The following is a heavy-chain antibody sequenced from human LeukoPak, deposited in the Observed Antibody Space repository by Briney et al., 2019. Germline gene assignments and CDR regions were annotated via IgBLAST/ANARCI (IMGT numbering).Heavy chain of an antibody. CDR2: INPNSGGT. D-gene: IGHD2-15*01. V-gene: IGHV1-2*04. J-gene: IGHJ5*02. CDR1: GYTFTGYY. CDR3: ARARSGDCSGDSCQPLEGSDWFDP. Sequence: EASVKVSCKASGYTFTGYYMHRVRQAPGQGLEWMGWINPNSGGTNYAQKLQGWVTMTRDTSISTAYMELSRLRSDDTAVYYCARARSGDCSGDSCQPLEGSDWFDPWGQGTLVTVSS.